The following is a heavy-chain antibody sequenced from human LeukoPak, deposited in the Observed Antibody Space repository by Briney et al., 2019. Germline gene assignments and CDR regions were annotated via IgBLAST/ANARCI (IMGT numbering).Heavy chain of an antibody. CDR3: ARSAGYSSSWYGPWFDP. CDR1: GGSISDNY. V-gene: IGHV4-59*01. Sequence: PSETLSLTCTVSGGSISDNYWSWIRQPPGKGLEWIGYIHYSGNTNYNPSLQSRVTIARDMSKNEISLKLSSVTAADTAVYYCARSAGYSSSWYGPWFDPWGQGTLVTVSS. J-gene: IGHJ5*02. D-gene: IGHD6-13*01. CDR2: IHYSGNT.